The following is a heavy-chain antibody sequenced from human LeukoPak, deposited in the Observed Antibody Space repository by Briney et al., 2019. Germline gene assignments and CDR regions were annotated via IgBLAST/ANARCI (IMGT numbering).Heavy chain of an antibody. V-gene: IGHV4-34*01. J-gene: IGHJ4*02. D-gene: IGHD3-22*01. CDR2: INHSGST. CDR3: ARGPFRGTMIVVVTVGGFDY. Sequence: SETLSLTCAVYGGSSSGYYWSWIRQPPGKGLEWIGEINHSGSTNYNPSLKSRVTISVDTSKNQFSLKLSSVTAADTAVYYCARGPFRGTMIVVVTVGGFDYWGQGTLVTVSS. CDR1: GGSSSGYY.